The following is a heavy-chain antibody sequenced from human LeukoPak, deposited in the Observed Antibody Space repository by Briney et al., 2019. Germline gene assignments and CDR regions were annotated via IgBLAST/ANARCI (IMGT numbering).Heavy chain of an antibody. CDR3: ARRTGSSGWYYFDY. D-gene: IGHD6-19*01. CDR1: GFTFSSYS. CDR2: ISSSSSYI. Sequence: GGSLRLSCAASGFTFSSYSMNWVRQAPGKGLEWVSSISSSSSYIYYADSVKGRFTTSRDNAKNSLYLQMNSLRAEDTAVYYCARRTGSSGWYYFDYWGQGTLVTVSS. J-gene: IGHJ4*02. V-gene: IGHV3-21*01.